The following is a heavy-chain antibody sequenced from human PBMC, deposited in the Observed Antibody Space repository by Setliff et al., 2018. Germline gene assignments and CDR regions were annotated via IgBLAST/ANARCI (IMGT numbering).Heavy chain of an antibody. CDR1: EFTFSNYW. V-gene: IGHV3-7*03. D-gene: IGHD3-10*01. CDR3: ARVWFGNMDV. Sequence: LRLSCAASEFTFSNYWMSWVRQAPGKGLEWVANINQDGSEKYYVDSVKGRFTISRDNARNSLYLQMNSLRAEDTAVYYCARVWFGNMDVWGKGTTVTVSS. CDR2: INQDGSEK. J-gene: IGHJ6*03.